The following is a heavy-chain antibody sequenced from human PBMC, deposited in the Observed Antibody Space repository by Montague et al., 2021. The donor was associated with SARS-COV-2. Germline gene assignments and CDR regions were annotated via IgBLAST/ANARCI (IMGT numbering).Heavy chain of an antibody. CDR2: TYYRSKWYN. CDR1: GDSVSGNLAT. CDR3: ARIPVGSKYYFDF. Sequence: CAISGDSVSGNLATCNWIRQSPSRGLEWLGRTYYRSKWYNDYAESVKSRITIDPDTSKHQFSLHLNSVTPEDTAVYYCARIPVGSKYYFDFWGQGTLVTVSS. J-gene: IGHJ4*02. D-gene: IGHD2-2*01. V-gene: IGHV6-1*01.